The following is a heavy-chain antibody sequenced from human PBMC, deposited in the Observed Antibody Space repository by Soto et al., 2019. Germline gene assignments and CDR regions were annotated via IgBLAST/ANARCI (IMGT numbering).Heavy chain of an antibody. CDR2: IYHSGST. CDR3: ARRYYDISGYADAFDI. D-gene: IGHD3-22*01. J-gene: IGHJ3*02. CDR1: GGSISSGGYS. V-gene: IGHV4-30-2*01. Sequence: PSETLSLTCAVSGGSISSGGYSWSWIRQPPGKGLEWIGYIYHSGSTYYNPSLKSRVTISVDRSKNQFSLKLSSVTAADTAVYYCARRYYDISGYADAFDIWGQGTMVTAS.